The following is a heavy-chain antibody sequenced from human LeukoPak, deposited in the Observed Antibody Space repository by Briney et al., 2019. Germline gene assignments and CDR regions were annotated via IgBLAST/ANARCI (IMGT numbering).Heavy chain of an antibody. V-gene: IGHV3-23*01. J-gene: IGHJ4*02. CDR1: GFTFSSYA. CDR2: ISGNGDYI. D-gene: IGHD1-26*01. CDR3: AKYGMTSRSYFDC. Sequence: GGSLRLSCAASGFTFSSYAISWVRQAPGKGLEWVSTISGNGDYIYYADSVKGRFTISRDNSKNTLYLKMNSLRAEDTAIYYCAKYGMTSRSYFDCWGRGTLVTVSS.